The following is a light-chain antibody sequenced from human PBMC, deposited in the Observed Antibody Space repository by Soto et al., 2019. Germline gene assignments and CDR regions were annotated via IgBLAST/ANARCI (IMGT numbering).Light chain of an antibody. V-gene: IGKV1-5*03. CDR2: KAS. CDR3: QQYHYFPYT. J-gene: IGKJ2*01. Sequence: DVQMTQSPSTLSASVRDRVTITCRASQSIDSWLAWYQQKPGKAPKLLIYKASSLDSGVPSRFSGSGSGTEFTLTVSSLQPDDFATYYCQQYHYFPYTFGQGTILEIK. CDR1: QSIDSW.